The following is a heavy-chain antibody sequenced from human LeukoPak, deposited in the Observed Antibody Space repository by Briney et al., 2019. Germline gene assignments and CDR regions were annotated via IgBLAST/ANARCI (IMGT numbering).Heavy chain of an antibody. CDR2: INPNSGGT. V-gene: IGHV1-2*02. J-gene: IGHJ4*02. Sequence: ASVKVSCKASGYTFTGYYMHWVRQAPGQGLEWMGWINPNSGGTNYAQKFQGGVTMTRDTSISTAYMELSRLRSDDTAVYHCARDWGRRGIVGSFIDYWGQGTLVTVSS. CDR3: ARDWGRRGIVGSFIDY. D-gene: IGHD1-26*01. CDR1: GYTFTGYY.